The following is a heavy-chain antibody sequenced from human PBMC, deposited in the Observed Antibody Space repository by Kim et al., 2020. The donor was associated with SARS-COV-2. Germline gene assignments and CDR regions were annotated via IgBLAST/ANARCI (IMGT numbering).Heavy chain of an antibody. V-gene: IGHV1-69*13. Sequence: SVKVSCKASGGTFSSYAISWVRQAPGQGLEWMGGIIPIFGTANYAQKFQGRVTITADESTSTAYMELSSLRSEDTAVYYCAREIAAAGYYYYYGMDVWGQGTTVTVSS. CDR2: IIPIFGTA. D-gene: IGHD6-13*01. CDR1: GGTFSSYA. CDR3: AREIAAAGYYYYYGMDV. J-gene: IGHJ6*02.